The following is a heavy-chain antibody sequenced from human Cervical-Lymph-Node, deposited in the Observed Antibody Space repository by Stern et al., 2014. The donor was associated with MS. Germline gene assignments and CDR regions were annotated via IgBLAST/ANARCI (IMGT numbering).Heavy chain of an antibody. V-gene: IGHV1-69*01. J-gene: IGHJ6*02. CDR2: IIPIFGTA. D-gene: IGHD6-6*01. CDR3: ARDRLRYSSSSSRRGYGMDV. Sequence: QLGESGAEVKKPGSSVKVSCKASGGTFSTYSISWVRQAPGQGLEWMGGIIPIFGTANYAQRFQGRVTITADESTSTAHMELSSLRSEDTAVYYCARDRLRYSSSSSRRGYGMDVWGQGTTVTVSS. CDR1: GGTFSTYS.